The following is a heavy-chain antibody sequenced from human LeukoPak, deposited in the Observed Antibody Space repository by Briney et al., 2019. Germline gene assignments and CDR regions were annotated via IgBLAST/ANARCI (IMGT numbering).Heavy chain of an antibody. Sequence: GGSLRLSCVASEFIFSDYWMSWVRQAPGKGLEWVANIKQGGREEKYVGSVKGRFAIPRDDAKSTLYLQMDSLSGDDTAVYYCAGDGFSQWLDLTYFDYWGQGTLVTVSS. CDR3: AGDGFSQWLDLTYFDY. CDR2: IKQGGREE. J-gene: IGHJ4*02. V-gene: IGHV3-7*03. D-gene: IGHD6-19*01. CDR1: EFIFSDYW.